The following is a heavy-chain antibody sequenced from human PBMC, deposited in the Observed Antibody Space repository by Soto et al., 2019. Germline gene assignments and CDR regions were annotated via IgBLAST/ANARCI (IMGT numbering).Heavy chain of an antibody. Sequence: GGSLRLSCAASGFTVSSNYMSWVRQAPGKGLEWVANIKQDGSEKYYVDSVKGRFTISRDNAKNSLYLQMNSLRAEDTAVYYCARGPVIAAAAPFDYWGQGTLVTVSS. CDR1: GFTVSSNY. J-gene: IGHJ4*02. CDR3: ARGPVIAAAAPFDY. D-gene: IGHD6-13*01. V-gene: IGHV3-7*03. CDR2: IKQDGSEK.